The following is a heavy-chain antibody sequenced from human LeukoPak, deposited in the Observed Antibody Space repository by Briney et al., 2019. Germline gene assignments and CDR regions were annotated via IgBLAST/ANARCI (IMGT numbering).Heavy chain of an antibody. CDR2: IWYVGSNT. CDR3: VRDRYTFGSCWFDS. V-gene: IGHV3-33*01. CDR1: EFSFSDYA. J-gene: IGHJ5*01. Sequence: GRSLRLSCAASEFSFSDYATNWGRQAPGKGLERVAVIWYVGSNTYYADSVKGRFTISRDNSKKMLYLHMNRLRVEDTDVYYCVRDRYTFGSCWFDSWGQGTQVTVSS. D-gene: IGHD2-2*02.